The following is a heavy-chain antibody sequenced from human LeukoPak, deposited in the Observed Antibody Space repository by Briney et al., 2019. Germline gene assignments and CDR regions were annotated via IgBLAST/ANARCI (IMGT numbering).Heavy chain of an antibody. Sequence: GASVTVSCKASGYTFTGYYMHWVRQAPGQGLEWMGRINPNSGVTNYAQKFQGRVTMTRDTSISTAYMELSSLGSDNTAVYYCARSTLAATGDFDYWGQGTLVTVSS. J-gene: IGHJ4*02. CDR3: ARSTLAATGDFDY. CDR2: INPNSGVT. CDR1: GYTFTGYY. V-gene: IGHV1-2*06. D-gene: IGHD6-13*01.